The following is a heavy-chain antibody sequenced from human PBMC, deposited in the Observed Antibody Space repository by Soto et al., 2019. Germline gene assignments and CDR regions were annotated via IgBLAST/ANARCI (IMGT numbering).Heavy chain of an antibody. J-gene: IGHJ4*02. Sequence: PGGSLRLSCAASGFTFSNYGMHWVRQAPGKGLEWVAVISYDGSYKYYADSVKGRFTISRDNSENTLYLQMNSLRAEDTAVYYCARDRSTSLDYWGQGTLVTVSS. CDR3: ARDRSTSLDY. CDR2: ISYDGSYK. D-gene: IGHD6-6*01. CDR1: GFTFSNYG. V-gene: IGHV3-30*03.